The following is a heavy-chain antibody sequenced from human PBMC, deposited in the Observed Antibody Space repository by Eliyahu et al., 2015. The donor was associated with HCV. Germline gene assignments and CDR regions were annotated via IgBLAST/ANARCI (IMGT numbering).Heavy chain of an antibody. V-gene: IGHV3-23*01. J-gene: IGHJ3*02. Sequence: EVQLLESGGGLVQPGGSLRLSCAASGFTFSSYAMSWVHQAPGKGLGWVSAISGSGGSTYYADSVKGRFTISRDNSKNTLYLQMNSLRAEDTAVYYCAKDFVRFLNPSGAFDIWGQGTMVTVSS. CDR2: ISGSGGST. D-gene: IGHD3-3*01. CDR3: AKDFVRFLNPSGAFDI. CDR1: GFTFSSYA.